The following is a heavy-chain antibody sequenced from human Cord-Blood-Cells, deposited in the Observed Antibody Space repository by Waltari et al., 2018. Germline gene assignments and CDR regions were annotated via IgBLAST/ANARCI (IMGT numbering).Heavy chain of an antibody. CDR3: ARGDLIVPAATPRDY. V-gene: IGHV3-30-3*01. D-gene: IGHD2-2*01. CDR1: GFTFSSYA. Sequence: QVQLVESGGGVVQPGRSLRLSCAASGFTFSSYAMHWVRQAPGKGLEWVAVISYDGSNKYYADSVKGRITSSRDNSKNTLYLQMNSLRAEDTAVYYCARGDLIVPAATPRDYWGQGTLVTVSS. CDR2: ISYDGSNK. J-gene: IGHJ4*02.